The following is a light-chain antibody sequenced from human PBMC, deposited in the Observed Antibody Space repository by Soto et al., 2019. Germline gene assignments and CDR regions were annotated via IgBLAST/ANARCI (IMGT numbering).Light chain of an antibody. CDR3: SSYTSSSAWV. J-gene: IGLJ3*02. CDR2: EVS. Sequence: QSALTQPASVSGSPGQSITISCTGTSSDVGDYNYVSWYQQHPGKAPKLMIYEVSNRPSGVSNRFSGSKSGNTPSPTNSGLQAEDEADYYCSSYTSSSAWVFGGRTKVTVL. V-gene: IGLV2-14*01. CDR1: SSDVGDYNY.